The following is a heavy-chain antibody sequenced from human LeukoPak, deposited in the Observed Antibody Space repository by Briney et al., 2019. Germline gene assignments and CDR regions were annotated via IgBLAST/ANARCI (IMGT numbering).Heavy chain of an antibody. J-gene: IGHJ4*02. CDR2: INAGNGNT. V-gene: IGHV1-3*01. Sequence: ASVKVSCKASGYTFTSYAMHWVRQAPGQRLEWMGWINAGNGNTKYSQKFQGRVTITRDTSASTAYMELSSLRSEDTAVYYCARGPIISPGGYFDYWGQGTLVTVSS. D-gene: IGHD1-14*01. CDR3: ARGPIISPGGYFDY. CDR1: GYTFTSYA.